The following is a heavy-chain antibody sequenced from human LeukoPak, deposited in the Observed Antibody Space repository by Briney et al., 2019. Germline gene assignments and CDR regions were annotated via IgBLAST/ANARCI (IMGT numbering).Heavy chain of an antibody. CDR2: ISSSGSTI. Sequence: GGSLRLSCAASGFTFSDYYMSWIRQAPGKGLEWVSYISSSGSTIYYADSVKGRFTISRDNAKNSLYLQMNSLRAEDTAVYYCARGNLQWHATYYYGMDVWGQGTTVTVSS. CDR1: GFTFSDYY. J-gene: IGHJ6*02. D-gene: IGHD6-19*01. CDR3: ARGNLQWHATYYYGMDV. V-gene: IGHV3-11*01.